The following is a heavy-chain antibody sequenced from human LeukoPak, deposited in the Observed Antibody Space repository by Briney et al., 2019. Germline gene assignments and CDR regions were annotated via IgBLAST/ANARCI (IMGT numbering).Heavy chain of an antibody. CDR3: ARGGKATVVTM. CDR2: IYSSGST. D-gene: IGHD4-23*01. V-gene: IGHV4-4*07. CDR1: GGSINSYY. Sequence: SETLSLTRTDSGGSINSYYWSWIRQPAGKGLEWVGRIYSSGSTNYNPSLKSRVSMSVDTSKNQFSLKLTSVTAADTAVYYCARGGKATVVTMWGQGILVTVSS. J-gene: IGHJ4*02.